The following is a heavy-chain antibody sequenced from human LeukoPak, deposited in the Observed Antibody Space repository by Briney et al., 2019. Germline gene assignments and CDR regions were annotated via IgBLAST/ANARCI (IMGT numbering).Heavy chain of an antibody. Sequence: PGGSLRLSCAASGFTFSRYTMNWVRQAPGKGLEWVSAISSTSTYIYYADSVKGRFTISRDNAKSSLYLEMNSLGAEDAAVYYCVREGSAYYNHATVYRGEFDSGGQGALVTVSS. CDR1: GFTFSRYT. CDR2: ISSTSTYI. J-gene: IGHJ4*02. D-gene: IGHD2-21*01. CDR3: VREGSAYYNHATVYRGEFDS. V-gene: IGHV3-21*06.